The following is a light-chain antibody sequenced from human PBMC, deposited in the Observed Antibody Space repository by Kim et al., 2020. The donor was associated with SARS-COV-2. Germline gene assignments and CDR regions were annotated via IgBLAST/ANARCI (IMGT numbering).Light chain of an antibody. V-gene: IGKV4-1*01. CDR1: QTVLYNSNNKNY. CDR2: WAS. Sequence: DIVMTQSPDSLAVSLGERATINCKSSQTVLYNSNNKNYLAWYQQKPGQAPKLLIYWASIRESGVSDRFSGSGSETDFTLTISSLQAEDVSVYYCQQYYSTPPSFGKGTNLDI. CDR3: QQYYSTPPS. J-gene: IGKJ2*03.